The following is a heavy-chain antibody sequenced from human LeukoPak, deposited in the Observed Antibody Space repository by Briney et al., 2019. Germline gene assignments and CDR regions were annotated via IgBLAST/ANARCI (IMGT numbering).Heavy chain of an antibody. CDR2: IYSSGTT. CDR1: GGSLSSYY. D-gene: IGHD6-19*01. Sequence: PSETLSLTCTVSGGSLSSYYCSWIRQPPGNGLEWDWYIYSSGTTNCNSYRKSRVTISVDTSKNQFFLELSSVTAADTAVYYCARVGLGIAVYFDYWGQGTLVTVSS. CDR3: ARVGLGIAVYFDY. V-gene: IGHV4-59*01. J-gene: IGHJ4*02.